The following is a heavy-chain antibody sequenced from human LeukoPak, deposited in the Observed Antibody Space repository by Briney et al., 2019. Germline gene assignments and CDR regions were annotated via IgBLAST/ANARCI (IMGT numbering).Heavy chain of an antibody. CDR2: INPNSGAT. CDR1: GYTFTGYY. J-gene: IGHJ4*02. D-gene: IGHD5-18*01. V-gene: IGHV1-2*02. Sequence: GASVKVSCKASGYTFTGYYMHWVRQAPGQGLEWMGWINPNSGATNYAQKFQGRVTMTRDTSISTAYMELTRLTPDDSAVYYCATWGSGWYFWGQGTLVTVSS. CDR3: ATWGSGWYF.